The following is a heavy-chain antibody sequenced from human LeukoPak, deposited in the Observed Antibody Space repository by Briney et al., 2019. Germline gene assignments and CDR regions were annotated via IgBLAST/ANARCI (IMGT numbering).Heavy chain of an antibody. CDR2: IYYSGST. V-gene: IGHV4-59*01. D-gene: IGHD3-22*01. Sequence: SETLSLTCTVSGGSISSYYWSWIRQPPGKGLEWIGYIYYSGSTNYNPSLKSRVTISVDTSKNQFSLKLSSVTAADTAVYYCARGLYDSSGSIIDYWGQGTLVTVSS. CDR3: ARGLYDSSGSIIDY. J-gene: IGHJ4*02. CDR1: GGSISSYY.